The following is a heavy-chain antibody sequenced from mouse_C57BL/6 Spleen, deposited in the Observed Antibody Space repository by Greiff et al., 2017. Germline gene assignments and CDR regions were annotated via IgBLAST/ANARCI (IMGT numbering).Heavy chain of an antibody. CDR1: GYAFSSSW. V-gene: IGHV1-82*01. CDR3: AGWDSLFYPFDY. CDR2: IYPGDGDT. J-gene: IGHJ2*01. D-gene: IGHD1-1*01. Sequence: VQLQESGPELVKPGASVKISCKASGYAFSSSWMNWVKQRPGKGLEWIGRIYPGDGDTNYNGKFKGKATLTADKSSSTAYMQLSSLTSEDYAVYFYAGWDSLFYPFDYWGKGTTLTVSS.